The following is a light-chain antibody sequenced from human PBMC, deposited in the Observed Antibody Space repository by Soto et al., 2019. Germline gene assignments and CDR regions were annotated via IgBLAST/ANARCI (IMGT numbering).Light chain of an antibody. V-gene: IGLV2-14*01. CDR1: SSDFGGYTY. CDR3: TSYTSSSTPYV. Sequence: QSVLTQPASVSGSLGQSITISCAGTSSDFGGYTYVSWYQQHPGKAPKLMIYDVSNRPSGVSNRFSGSKSGNTASLTISGLQAEDEADYYCTSYTSSSTPYVFGGGTKVTVL. J-gene: IGLJ1*01. CDR2: DVS.